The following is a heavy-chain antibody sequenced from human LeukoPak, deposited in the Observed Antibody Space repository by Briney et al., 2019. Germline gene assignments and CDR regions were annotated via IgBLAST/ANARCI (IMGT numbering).Heavy chain of an antibody. CDR2: INHSGST. J-gene: IGHJ4*02. D-gene: IGHD6-6*01. CDR1: GGSFSGYY. V-gene: IGHV4-34*01. CDR3: AIGRIAAEFDY. Sequence: SETLSLTCAVYGGSFSGYYWSWIRQPPGKGLEWIGEINHSGSTNYNPSLKSRVTISVDTSKNQFSLKLSSVTAADTAVYYCAIGRIAAEFDYWGQGTLVTVSS.